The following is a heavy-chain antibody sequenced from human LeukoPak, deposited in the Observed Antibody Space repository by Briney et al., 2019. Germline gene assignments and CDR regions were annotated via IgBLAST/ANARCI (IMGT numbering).Heavy chain of an antibody. V-gene: IGHV4-39*07. CDR1: GGSISSSSYF. J-gene: IGHJ4*02. Sequence: SETLSLTCTVSGGSISSSSYFWGWIRQPPGKGLEWIGSSSDSGSTNYNPSLKNRVTLSVDTSKNQFSLELSSVTAADTAIYYCARQGYGGNPQGAADYWGQGTLVTVSS. CDR2: SSDSGST. CDR3: ARQGYGGNPQGAADY. D-gene: IGHD4-23*01.